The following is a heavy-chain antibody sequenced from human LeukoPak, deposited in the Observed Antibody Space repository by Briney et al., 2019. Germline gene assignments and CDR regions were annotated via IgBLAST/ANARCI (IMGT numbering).Heavy chain of an antibody. CDR1: GFTVSSNY. CDR3: ARDGARRGYSYAS. D-gene: IGHD5-18*01. Sequence: GGSLRLSCAASGFTVSSNYMSWVRQAPGKGLEWVSVIYSGGSTYYADSVKGRFAISRDNSKNTLYLQMNSLRAEDTAVYYCARDGARRGYSYASWGQGTLVTVSS. CDR2: IYSGGST. J-gene: IGHJ4*02. V-gene: IGHV3-66*02.